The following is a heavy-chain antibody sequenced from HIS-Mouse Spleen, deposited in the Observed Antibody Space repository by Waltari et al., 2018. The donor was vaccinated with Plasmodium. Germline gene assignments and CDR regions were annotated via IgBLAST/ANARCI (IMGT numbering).Heavy chain of an antibody. CDR1: GYNFPGYY. V-gene: IGHV1-2*02. J-gene: IGHJ4*02. CDR2: INPNSGGT. D-gene: IGHD6-13*01. Sequence: QVQLVQSGAEVKKPGASVEVSCKASGYNFPGYYIHWVRQAPGQGLEWMGWINPNSGGTNYAQKFQGRVTMTRDTSISTAYMELSRLRSDDTAVYYCARDLAAAGHFDYWGQGTLVTVSS. CDR3: ARDLAAAGHFDY.